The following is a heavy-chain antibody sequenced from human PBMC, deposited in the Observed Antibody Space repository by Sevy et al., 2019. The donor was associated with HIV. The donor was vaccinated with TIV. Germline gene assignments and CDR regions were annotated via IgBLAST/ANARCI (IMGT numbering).Heavy chain of an antibody. V-gene: IGHV3-30*18. CDR2: ISYDGSNK. CDR3: AKDYRVLLITTIDY. CDR1: GFTFSNYA. J-gene: IGHJ4*02. Sequence: GGSPRLSCSASGFTFSNYAMHWVRQAPGKGLEWVGFISYDGSNKYYADSVKGRFTISRDNGNNTLYLQMNILGAEDTAVYYCAKDYRVLLITTIDYWGQGTLVTVSS. D-gene: IGHD3-22*01.